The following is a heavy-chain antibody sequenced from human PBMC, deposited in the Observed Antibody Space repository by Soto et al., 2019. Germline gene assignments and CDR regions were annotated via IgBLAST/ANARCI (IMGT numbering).Heavy chain of an antibody. CDR3: ARGPAGDKVDY. J-gene: IGHJ4*02. Sequence: QVQLQEPGPRLVEPSQTLSLTGTVSGRSISSGDYYWRWIRQSPGTGLEWIGHIYNSETTYINPSLKSRVTISADMSKNQFSLKVNSVTAADTAVYYCARGPAGDKVDYWGQGTLVTVSS. CDR1: GRSISSGDYY. CDR2: IYNSETT. V-gene: IGHV4-30-4*01. D-gene: IGHD7-27*01.